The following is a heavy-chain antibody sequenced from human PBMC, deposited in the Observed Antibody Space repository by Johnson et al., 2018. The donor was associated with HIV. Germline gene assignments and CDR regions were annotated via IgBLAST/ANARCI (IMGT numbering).Heavy chain of an antibody. CDR2: IGWNGLTI. V-gene: IGHV3-9*01. Sequence: VQLVESGGGLVQPGGSLRLSCAASGFSFDDYAMHWVRTVPGKGLEWVAGIGWNGLTIGYVDSVKGRFTISRNAATNSLYLRMDSLRTEDTAFYYCVKDRNYGSYLLFFDFWGQGTLVTVS. CDR1: GFSFDDYA. J-gene: IGHJ3*01. D-gene: IGHD3-16*01. CDR3: VKDRNYGSYLLFFDF.